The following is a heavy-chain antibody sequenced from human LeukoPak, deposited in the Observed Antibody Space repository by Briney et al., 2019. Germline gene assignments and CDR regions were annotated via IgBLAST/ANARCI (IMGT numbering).Heavy chain of an antibody. CDR1: GGSISSSNSY. J-gene: IGHJ4*02. Sequence: SETLSLTCTVSGGSISSSNSYWGWIRQPPGKGLEWIGSIYYSGNTYYNASLKSQVSISIDTSKNRFSLKLTSVTAADTAVYYCARQTGSGLFILPGGQGTLVTVSS. V-gene: IGHV4-39*01. CDR3: ARQTGSGLFILP. D-gene: IGHD3/OR15-3a*01. CDR2: IYYSGNT.